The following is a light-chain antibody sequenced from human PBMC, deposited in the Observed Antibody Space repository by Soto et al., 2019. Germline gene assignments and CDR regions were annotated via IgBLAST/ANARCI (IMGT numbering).Light chain of an antibody. CDR1: SSDVGGYNY. CDR3: SSYTSSSTPHVV. CDR2: EVS. Sequence: QSVLTQPDSVSGSPGQSITISCTGTSSDVGGYNYVSWYQQHPGKAPKLMIYEVSNRPSGVSNRFSGSKSGNTASLTISGLQAEDEADYYCSSYTSSSTPHVVFGGGTKVTVL. V-gene: IGLV2-14*01. J-gene: IGLJ2*01.